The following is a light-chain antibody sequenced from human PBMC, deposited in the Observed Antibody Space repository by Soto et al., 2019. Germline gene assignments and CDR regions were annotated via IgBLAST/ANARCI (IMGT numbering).Light chain of an antibody. J-gene: IGKJ1*01. Sequence: DIQLTQSPSFLSASVGDRVTITCRASQGVSSFLAWYQQKPGKAPELLIYGASTLQSGVPSRFSGSGSGTEFTLTISSLQPDDFATYYCQQYNSYWTFGQGTKVDIK. V-gene: IGKV1-9*01. CDR3: QQYNSYWT. CDR1: QGVSSF. CDR2: GAS.